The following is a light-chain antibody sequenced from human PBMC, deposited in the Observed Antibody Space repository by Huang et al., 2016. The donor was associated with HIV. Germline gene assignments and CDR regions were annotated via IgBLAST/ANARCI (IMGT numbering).Light chain of an antibody. CDR3: QQYFDVPWT. CDR2: WAS. CDR1: QSLLFRSNNKNC. J-gene: IGKJ1*01. Sequence: IVMTQSPDSLAVSLGETATINCKSSQSLLFRSNNKNCLAWYQQKPGQPPTLLMSWASTRGAGVPSRVSGGGSGTDFTLTISILQAEDVAVYFCQQYFDVPWTFGRGTKVEIK. V-gene: IGKV4-1*01.